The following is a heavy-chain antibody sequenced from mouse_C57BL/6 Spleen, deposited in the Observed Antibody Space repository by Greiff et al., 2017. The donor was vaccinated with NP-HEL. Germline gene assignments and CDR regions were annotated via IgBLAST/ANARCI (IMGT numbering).Heavy chain of an antibody. Sequence: EVQLQQSGPELVKPGASVKISCKASGYTFTDYYMNWVKQSHGKSLEWIGDINPNNGGTSYNQKFKGKATLTVDKSSSTAYMELRSLTSEDSAVYYCAIYYYGSGYFDVWGTGTTVTVSS. CDR1: GYTFTDYY. CDR2: INPNNGGT. CDR3: AIYYYGSGYFDV. J-gene: IGHJ1*03. D-gene: IGHD1-1*01. V-gene: IGHV1-26*01.